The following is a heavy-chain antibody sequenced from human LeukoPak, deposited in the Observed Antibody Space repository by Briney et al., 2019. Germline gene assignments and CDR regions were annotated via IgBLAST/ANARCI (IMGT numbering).Heavy chain of an antibody. CDR3: ASSRRLDLDY. Sequence: GGSLRLSCAASGFTFSSYGMHWVRQAPGKGLEWVAVISYDGSNKYYADSVKGRFTISRDNSKNTLYLRMNSLRAEDTAVYYCASSRRLDLDYWGQGTLVTVSS. J-gene: IGHJ4*02. CDR2: ISYDGSNK. D-gene: IGHD6-19*01. CDR1: GFTFSSYG. V-gene: IGHV3-30-3*01.